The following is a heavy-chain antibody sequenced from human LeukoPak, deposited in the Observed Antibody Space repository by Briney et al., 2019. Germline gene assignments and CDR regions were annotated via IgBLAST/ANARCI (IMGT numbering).Heavy chain of an antibody. CDR2: IYSSGST. J-gene: IGHJ3*02. Sequence: SETLSLTCSVSGVSISSGGNYWGWIRQPPGKTLEWIGSIYSSGSTYYNPSLKSRVIIIIDTPKNHFSLTLSSVTAADAAVYYCARSDGYGLVGIWGQGTMVTVSS. V-gene: IGHV4-39*07. CDR1: GVSISSGGNY. CDR3: ARSDGYGLVGI. D-gene: IGHD3-10*01.